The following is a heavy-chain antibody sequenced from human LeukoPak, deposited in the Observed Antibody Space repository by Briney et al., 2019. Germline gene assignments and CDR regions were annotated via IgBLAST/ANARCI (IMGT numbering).Heavy chain of an antibody. J-gene: IGHJ4*02. CDR2: ISYDGSNK. CDR1: GFTFSSYG. CDR3: ARDILLTSVAKDY. Sequence: HPGGSLRLSCAASGFTFSSYGMHWVRQAPGKGLEWVAVISYDGSNKYYADSVKGRFTISRDNAKNSLYLQMNSLRAEDTAVYYCARDILLTSVAKDYWGQGTLVTVSS. D-gene: IGHD6-19*01. V-gene: IGHV3-30*03.